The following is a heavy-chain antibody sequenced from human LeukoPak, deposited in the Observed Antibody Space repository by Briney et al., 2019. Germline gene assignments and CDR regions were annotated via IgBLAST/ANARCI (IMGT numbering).Heavy chain of an antibody. CDR1: GGSISSYY. CDR3: AGENYYDSSGYSEGLNV. J-gene: IGHJ6*02. Sequence: SETPSLTCTVFGGSISSYYLSWIRQPAGKGLEWIGRMYTSGTTNYNPSLRSRVTMSIDTSKNQFSLRLSSVTAADTALYYCAGENYYDSSGYSEGLNVWGQGTTVIVSS. V-gene: IGHV4-4*07. D-gene: IGHD3-22*01. CDR2: MYTSGTT.